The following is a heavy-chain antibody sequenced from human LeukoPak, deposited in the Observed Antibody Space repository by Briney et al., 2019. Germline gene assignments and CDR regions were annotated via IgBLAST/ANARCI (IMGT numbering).Heavy chain of an antibody. V-gene: IGHV3-21*01. CDR2: ISSSSSYI. J-gene: IGHJ4*02. CDR3: ARDLSRARSWEAEY. D-gene: IGHD1-26*01. Sequence: GGSLRLSCAASGFTFSSYSMNWVRPAPGKGLEWVSSISSSSSYIYYADSVKGRFTISRDNAKNSLYLQMNSLRAEDTAVYYCARDLSRARSWEAEYWGQGTLVTVSS. CDR1: GFTFSSYS.